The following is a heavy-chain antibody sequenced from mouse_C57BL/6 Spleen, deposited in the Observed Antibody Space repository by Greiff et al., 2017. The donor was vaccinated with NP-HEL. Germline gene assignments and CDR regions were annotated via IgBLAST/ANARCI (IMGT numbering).Heavy chain of an antibody. V-gene: IGHV1-15*01. J-gene: IGHJ2*01. CDR1: GYTFTDYE. D-gene: IGHD1-1*01. Sequence: QVQLQQSGAELVRPGASVTLSCKASGYTFTDYEMHWVKQTPVHGLEWIGAIDPETGGTAYNQKFKGKAILTADKSSSTAYMELRSLTSEDSAVYSCTRFGIYCYGGLDYWGQGTTLTVSS. CDR2: IDPETGGT. CDR3: TRFGIYCYGGLDY.